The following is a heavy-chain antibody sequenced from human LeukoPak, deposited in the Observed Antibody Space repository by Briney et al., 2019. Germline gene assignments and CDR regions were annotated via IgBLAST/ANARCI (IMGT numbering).Heavy chain of an antibody. J-gene: IGHJ5*02. D-gene: IGHD3-22*01. CDR1: GYTFSQYY. CDR3: ARTYYYDSSGYYFIRWFDP. Sequence: ASVKVSCKTSGYTFSQYYLHWVRQAPGQGLEWMGWINPNSGGTNYAQRVQGRVTMTRDTSISTAYMELSRLRSDDTAVYYCARTYYYDSSGYYFIRWFDPWGQGTLVTVSS. CDR2: INPNSGGT. V-gene: IGHV1-2*02.